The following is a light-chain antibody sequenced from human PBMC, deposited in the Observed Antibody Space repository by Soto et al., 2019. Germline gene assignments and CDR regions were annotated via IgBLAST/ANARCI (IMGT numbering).Light chain of an antibody. V-gene: IGLV1-44*01. CDR1: SSNIGSNS. J-gene: IGLJ1*01. Sequence: QSALTQPPSASGTPGQRVTISCSGSSSNIGSNSVNWYQQLPGAAPTLLIYSNNQRPSGVPDRFSGSKSGTSASLAISGLQSEDEADYYCAAWDDSLNGREVFGTGTKVTVL. CDR2: SNN. CDR3: AAWDDSLNGREV.